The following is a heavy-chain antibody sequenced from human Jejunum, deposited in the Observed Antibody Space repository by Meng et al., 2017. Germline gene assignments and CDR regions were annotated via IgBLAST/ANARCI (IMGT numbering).Heavy chain of an antibody. CDR1: GVTVSNNY. V-gene: IGHV3-66*02. CDR2: IYTDGST. CDR3: ARGPYYYRSGRCGPLRYFDL. D-gene: IGHD3-10*01. J-gene: IGHJ2*01. Sequence: GESLRLSCAASGVTVSNNYMSWVRQAPGKGLECVSVIYTDGSTYFADSVKGRCSMSRDNSRNTLYLQMNSLRAEATAVYYCARGPYYYRSGRCGPLRYFDLWGRGTLVTVSS.